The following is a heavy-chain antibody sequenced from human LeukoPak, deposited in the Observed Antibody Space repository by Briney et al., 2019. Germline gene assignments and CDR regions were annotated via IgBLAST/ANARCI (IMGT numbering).Heavy chain of an antibody. CDR2: IYSGGST. CDR1: GFTVSSNY. D-gene: IGHD4-17*01. CDR3: ARDGNDYGDYEYFQH. V-gene: IGHV3-53*01. J-gene: IGHJ1*01. Sequence: GGPLRLSYAASGFTVSSNYMSWVRQAPGKGLEWVSVIYSGGSTYYADSVKGRFTISRDNSKNTLYLQMNSLRAEDTAVYYCARDGNDYGDYEYFQHWGQGTLVTVSS.